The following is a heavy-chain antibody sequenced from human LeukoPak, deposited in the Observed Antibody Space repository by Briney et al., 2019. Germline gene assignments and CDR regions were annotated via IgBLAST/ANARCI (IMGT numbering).Heavy chain of an antibody. CDR2: INQDGSES. CDR3: ARDEPTVTTGPPVGS. J-gene: IGHJ4*02. D-gene: IGHD4-17*01. CDR1: GFTFSNYW. Sequence: GGSLRLSCAASGFTFSNYWMDWVRQAPGKGLEWVANINQDGSESYYLDSVKGRFTISRDNAKNTLYLQMHSLRAEDTAVYYCARDEPTVTTGPPVGSWGQGTLVTVSS. V-gene: IGHV3-7*01.